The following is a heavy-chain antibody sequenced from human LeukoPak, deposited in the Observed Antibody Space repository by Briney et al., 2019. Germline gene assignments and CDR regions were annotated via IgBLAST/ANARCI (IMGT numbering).Heavy chain of an antibody. Sequence: TGGSLRLSCAASGFTLSNNAMSWVRQAPGKGLEWVSALCSDGGNYYADSVKGRFTISIDNSKNTLYLQMNSLRVEDTAAYYCAKDLLKWEFDYWGQGTLVTVSS. CDR1: GFTLSNNA. D-gene: IGHD1-26*01. V-gene: IGHV3-23*01. CDR2: LCSDGGN. CDR3: AKDLLKWEFDY. J-gene: IGHJ4*02.